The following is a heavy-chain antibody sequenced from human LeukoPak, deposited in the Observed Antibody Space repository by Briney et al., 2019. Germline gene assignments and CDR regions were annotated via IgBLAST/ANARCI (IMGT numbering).Heavy chain of an antibody. J-gene: IGHJ6*02. Sequence: GRSLRLSCAASGFTFSSYAMHWVRQAPGKGLEWVAVISYDGSNKYYADSVKGRFTIPRDNSKNTLYLQMNSLRAEDTAVYYCARDFPDYYDSSGYNYYYYYGMDVWGQGTTVTVSS. V-gene: IGHV3-30-3*01. CDR1: GFTFSSYA. D-gene: IGHD3-22*01. CDR2: ISYDGSNK. CDR3: ARDFPDYYDSSGYNYYYYYGMDV.